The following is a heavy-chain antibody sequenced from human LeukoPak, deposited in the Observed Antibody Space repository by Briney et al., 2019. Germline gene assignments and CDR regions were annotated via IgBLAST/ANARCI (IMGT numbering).Heavy chain of an antibody. CDR1: GFSFSSYG. D-gene: IGHD6-19*01. CDR3: AGEGSGWYDNY. V-gene: IGHV3-48*04. CDR2: TSSSSSII. Sequence: GSLRLSCAASGFSFSSYGLNWVRQAPGKGLEWISYTSSSSSIIYYADSVKGRFTISRDNAKNSLFLQMNSLRVEDTAVYFCAGEGSGWYDNYWGQGTLVTVSS. J-gene: IGHJ4*02.